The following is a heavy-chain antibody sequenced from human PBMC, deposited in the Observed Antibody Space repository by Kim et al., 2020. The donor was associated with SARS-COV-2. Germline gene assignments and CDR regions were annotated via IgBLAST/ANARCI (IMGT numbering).Heavy chain of an antibody. CDR3: ARLWRGSKYSSSGGLDV. CDR1: GYNFTNYW. Sequence: GESLKISCEGSGYNFTNYWIGWVRRMPGKGLEWMGIIYPADSDIRYSPSFQDQVTISVDKSITTAYLQWRRLKASDTAMYYCARLWRGSKYSSSGGLDVWGQGTTVSVSS. CDR2: IYPADSDI. V-gene: IGHV5-51*01. J-gene: IGHJ6*02. D-gene: IGHD6-6*01.